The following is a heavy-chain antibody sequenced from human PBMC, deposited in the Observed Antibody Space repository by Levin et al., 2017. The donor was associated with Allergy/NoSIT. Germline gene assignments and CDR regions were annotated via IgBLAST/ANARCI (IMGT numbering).Heavy chain of an antibody. V-gene: IGHV3-74*01. CDR1: GLTFSNYW. D-gene: IGHD2-2*01. CDR2: INSDGSNI. CDR3: ARGGCSSTSCLDS. J-gene: IGHJ5*01. Sequence: GGSLRLSCAASGLTFSNYWMHWVRQAPGKGLVWVSHINSDGSNINYADSVKGRFTISRDNAKNTLYLQMNSLRAEDTAVYYCARGGCSSTSCLDSWGQGTLVTVSP.